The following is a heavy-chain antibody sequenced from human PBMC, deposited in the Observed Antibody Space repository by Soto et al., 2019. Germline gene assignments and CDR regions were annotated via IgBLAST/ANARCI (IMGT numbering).Heavy chain of an antibody. CDR3: ARDPIPMIRGVIHPFDY. D-gene: IGHD3-10*01. Sequence: ASVKVSCKASGYTFTGYYMHWVRQAPGQGLEWMGWINPNSGGTNYAQNFQGRVTMTRDTSISTAYMELSRLRSDDTAVYYCARDPIPMIRGVIHPFDYWGQGNLVTVSS. CDR2: INPNSGGT. J-gene: IGHJ4*02. V-gene: IGHV1-2*02. CDR1: GYTFTGYY.